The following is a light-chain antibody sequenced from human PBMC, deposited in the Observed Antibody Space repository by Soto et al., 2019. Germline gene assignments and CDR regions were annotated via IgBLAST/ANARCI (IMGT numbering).Light chain of an antibody. V-gene: IGLV2-14*03. CDR1: SSDVGGYNY. CDR2: DVS. Sequence: QSSLTQPASVSGSPGQSITISCTGTSSDVGGYNYVSWYQHHPGKAPKLMIYDVSNRPSGVSNRFSGSKSGNTASLTISVLQAEDEADYYCSSYTSSSTRVFGTGTKLTVL. CDR3: SSYTSSSTRV. J-gene: IGLJ1*01.